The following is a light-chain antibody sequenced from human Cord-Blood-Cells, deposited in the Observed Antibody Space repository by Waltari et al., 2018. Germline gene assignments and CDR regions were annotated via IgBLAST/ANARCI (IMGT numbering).Light chain of an antibody. Sequence: QSALTQPRSVSVSPGQSVIISRTGTSSDAGGYNYVSWYQQHPGKAPNLMIYDVSKRPSGVPDRFSGSKSGNTASLTISGLQAEDEADYYCCSYAGSYTDVFGTGTKVTVL. V-gene: IGLV2-11*01. CDR1: SSDAGGYNY. J-gene: IGLJ1*01. CDR2: DVS. CDR3: CSYAGSYTDV.